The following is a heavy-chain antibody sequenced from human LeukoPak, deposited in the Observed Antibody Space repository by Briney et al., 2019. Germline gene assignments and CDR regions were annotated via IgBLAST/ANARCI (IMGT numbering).Heavy chain of an antibody. CDR1: GGTFSSYA. CDR3: AREEWKNGDYPWP. CDR2: IIPIFGIA. V-gene: IGHV1-69*04. Sequence: SVKVSCKAPGGTFSSYAISWVRQAPGQGLEWMGRIIPIFGIANYAQKFQGRVTITADKSTSTAYMELSSLRSEDTAVYYCAREEWKNGDYPWPWGQGTLVTVSS. J-gene: IGHJ5*02. D-gene: IGHD4-17*01.